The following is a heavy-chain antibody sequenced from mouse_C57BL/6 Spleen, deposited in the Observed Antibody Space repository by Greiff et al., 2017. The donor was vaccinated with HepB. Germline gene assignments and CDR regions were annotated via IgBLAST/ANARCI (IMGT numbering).Heavy chain of an antibody. CDR1: GYAFSSYW. V-gene: IGHV1-80*01. CDR2: IYPGDGDT. D-gene: IGHD1-1*02. CDR3: ASHYASAWFAY. J-gene: IGHJ3*01. Sequence: VKLLESGAELVKPGASVKISCKASGYAFSSYWMNWVKQRPGKGLEWIGQIYPGDGDTNYNGKFKGKATLTADKSSSTAYMQLSSLTSEDSAVYFCASHYASAWFAYWGQGTLVTVSA.